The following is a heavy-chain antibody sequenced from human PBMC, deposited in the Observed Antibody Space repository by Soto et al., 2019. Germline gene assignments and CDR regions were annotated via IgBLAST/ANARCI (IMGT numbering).Heavy chain of an antibody. CDR2: ISGSGGST. CDR1: GFTFSSYA. J-gene: IGHJ3*02. Sequence: GGSLRLSCAASGFTFSSYAMSWVRQAPGKGLEWVSAISGSGGSTYYADSVKGRFTISRDNSKNTLYLQMNSLRAEDTAVYYCAARGPYYYDSSGYYYLSADAFDIWGQGTMVTVSS. V-gene: IGHV3-23*01. CDR3: AARGPYYYDSSGYYYLSADAFDI. D-gene: IGHD3-22*01.